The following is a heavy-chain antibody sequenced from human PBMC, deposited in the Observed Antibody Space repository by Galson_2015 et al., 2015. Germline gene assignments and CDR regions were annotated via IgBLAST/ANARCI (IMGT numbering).Heavy chain of an antibody. J-gene: IGHJ1*01. CDR3: ARYHYEGSGHYSEFEYFQH. CDR1: FTSYC. D-gene: IGHD3-22*01. V-gene: IGHV5-51*01. Sequence: FTSYCIGWVRQMPGKGLEWMGIIYPGDSDTRYSPSFQGQVTISADKSISTAYLQWSSLKASDTAMYYCARYHYEGSGHYSEFEYFQHWGQGTLVTVSS. CDR2: IYPGDSDT.